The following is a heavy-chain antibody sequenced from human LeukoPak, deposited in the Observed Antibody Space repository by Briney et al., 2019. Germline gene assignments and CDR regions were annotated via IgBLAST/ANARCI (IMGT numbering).Heavy chain of an antibody. CDR3: ARGRRAYYYDSSGSFDY. CDR1: GGSISSYY. Sequence: SETLSLTCTVSGGSISSYYWSWIRQPPGKGLEWIGYIYYSGSTNYNPSLKSRVTISVDTSKNQFSLKLSSVTAADAAVYYCARGRRAYYYDSSGSFDYWGQGTLVTVSS. J-gene: IGHJ4*02. CDR2: IYYSGST. D-gene: IGHD3-22*01. V-gene: IGHV4-59*01.